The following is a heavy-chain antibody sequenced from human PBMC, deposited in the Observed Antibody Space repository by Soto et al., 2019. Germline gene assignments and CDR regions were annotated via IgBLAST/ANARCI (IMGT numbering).Heavy chain of an antibody. J-gene: IGHJ6*02. Sequence: QVQLQESGPGLVKPSETLSLTCTVSGGSISSYYWIWIRQPPGKGLELIGYIYYSGSTNYNTSLKSRVTISVATSKNQFALKLSSVTAADTAVDYCARSSYDLWSGYYYGMDVWGQGTTVTFSS. D-gene: IGHD3-3*01. V-gene: IGHV4-59*01. CDR2: IYYSGST. CDR3: ARSSYDLWSGYYYGMDV. CDR1: GGSISSYY.